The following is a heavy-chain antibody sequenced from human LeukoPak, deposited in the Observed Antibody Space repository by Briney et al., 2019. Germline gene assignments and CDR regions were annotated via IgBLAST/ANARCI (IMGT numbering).Heavy chain of an antibody. D-gene: IGHD1-26*01. CDR1: GFTLSSCA. J-gene: IGHJ3*02. CDR3: ARGGSYLSAFDI. Sequence: GGSLRLSCAASGFTLSSCAMSWVRQGPGKGLEWVSIIYSGGSTFYADSVKGRFTISRDNSKNTLYLQMNSLRAEDTAVYYCARGGSYLSAFDIWGQGTMVTVSS. CDR2: IYSGGST. V-gene: IGHV3-53*01.